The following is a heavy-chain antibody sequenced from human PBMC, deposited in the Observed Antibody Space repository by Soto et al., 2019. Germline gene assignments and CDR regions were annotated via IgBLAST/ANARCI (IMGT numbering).Heavy chain of an antibody. CDR3: ARSREFDY. CDR1: GGSLSGATYS. V-gene: IGHV4-30-2*01. CDR2: IFPSGTT. Sequence: SETLSLTXGVSGGSLSGATYSWNWIRQPPGKGLEWIGYIFPSGTTYYNPSLKSRVTISIDVSKNQFSLSLRSLTAADTAVYYCARSREFDYWSQGTLVTVSS. J-gene: IGHJ4*02.